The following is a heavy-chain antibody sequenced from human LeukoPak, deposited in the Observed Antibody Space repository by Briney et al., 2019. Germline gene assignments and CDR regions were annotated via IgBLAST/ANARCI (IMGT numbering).Heavy chain of an antibody. CDR1: GYSFTSYW. J-gene: IGHJ3*02. V-gene: IGHV5-51*01. CDR3: ARPYYYDSSGDAFDI. D-gene: IGHD3-22*01. Sequence: GGSLKISCNGSGYSFTSYWIGWGRRVPGKGVEGMGIIYPSDCDTRYSPAFQGQVTISADKSISTAYLQWSSLKASDTAMYYCARPYYYDSSGDAFDIWGQGTMVTVSS. CDR2: IYPSDCDT.